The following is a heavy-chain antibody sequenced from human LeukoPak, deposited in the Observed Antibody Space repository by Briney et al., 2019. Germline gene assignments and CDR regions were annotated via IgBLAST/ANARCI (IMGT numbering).Heavy chain of an antibody. CDR1: GFTFSSYA. CDR3: AKALRTDWNYGDSPLDY. CDR2: ISGSGGST. J-gene: IGHJ4*02. V-gene: IGHV3-23*01. Sequence: GGSLRLSCAASGFTFSSYAMSWVRQAPGKGLEWVSAISGSGGSTYYADSVKGRFTISRDNSKNTLYLQMNSLRAEDTAVYYCAKALRTDWNYGDSPLDYWGQGTLVTVSS. D-gene: IGHD1-7*01.